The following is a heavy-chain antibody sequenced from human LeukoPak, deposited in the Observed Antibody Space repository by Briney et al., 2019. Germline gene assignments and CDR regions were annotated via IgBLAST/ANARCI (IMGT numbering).Heavy chain of an antibody. CDR2: INHSGST. CDR3: ASPNCSGGSCYSEDAFDI. V-gene: IGHV4-34*01. J-gene: IGHJ3*02. CDR1: GGSFSGYY. D-gene: IGHD2-15*01. Sequence: PSETLSLTCAVYGGSFSGYYWSWIRQPPGKGLEWIGEINHSGSTNYNPSLKSRVTISVDKSKNQFSLKLSSVTAADTAVYYCASPNCSGGSCYSEDAFDIWGQGTMVTVSS.